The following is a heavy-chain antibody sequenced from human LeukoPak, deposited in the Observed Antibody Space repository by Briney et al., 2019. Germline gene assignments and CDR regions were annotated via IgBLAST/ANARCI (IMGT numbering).Heavy chain of an antibody. V-gene: IGHV3-7*03. Sequence: GGSLRLSCAASGFTFTHYWLTWVRQAPGKELEWVAHIKEDGSERNYVDSVKGRFTISRDNAKNSLYLQMNSLKTEDTAVYYCTTAYHYYDSSGYPDYWGQGTLVTVSS. CDR3: TTAYHYYDSSGYPDY. D-gene: IGHD3-22*01. J-gene: IGHJ4*02. CDR2: IKEDGSER. CDR1: GFTFTHYW.